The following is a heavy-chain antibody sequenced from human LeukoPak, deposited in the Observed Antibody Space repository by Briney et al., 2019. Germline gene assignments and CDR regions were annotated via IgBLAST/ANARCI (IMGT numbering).Heavy chain of an antibody. J-gene: IGHJ4*02. D-gene: IGHD2-2*01. CDR2: IKPSGGST. Sequence: GASVKVSCKASGYTFTSYYMHGVRQAPGQGLEGMGIIKPSGGSTSYAQKFQGRVNMTRDMSTSTVYMELSSLRSEDTAVYYCARLGVYCSSTSWYEGYWGQGTLVTVSS. CDR1: GYTFTSYY. V-gene: IGHV1-46*01. CDR3: ARLGVYCSSTSWYEGY.